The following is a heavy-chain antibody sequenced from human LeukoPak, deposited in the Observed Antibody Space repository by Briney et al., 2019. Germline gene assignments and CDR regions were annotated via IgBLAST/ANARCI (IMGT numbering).Heavy chain of an antibody. CDR1: GYTLTELS. J-gene: IGHJ4*02. V-gene: IGHV1-24*01. Sequence: ASVKVSCKVSGYTLTELSMHWVRQAPGKGLEWMGGFDPEDGETIYAQKFQGRVTMTEDTSTDTAYMELSSLRSEDTAVYYCATIDQRRGSYRTPPFWGQGTLVTVSS. CDR2: FDPEDGET. CDR3: ATIDQRRGSYRTPPF. D-gene: IGHD1-26*01.